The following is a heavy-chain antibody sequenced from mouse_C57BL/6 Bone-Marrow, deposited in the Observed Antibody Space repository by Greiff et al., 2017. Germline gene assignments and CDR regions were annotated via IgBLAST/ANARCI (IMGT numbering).Heavy chain of an antibody. CDR2: IDPANGNT. D-gene: IGHD1-1*01. J-gene: IGHJ4*01. CDR3: ARIPITSRINYYAMDY. CDR1: GFNIKNTY. V-gene: IGHV14-3*01. Sequence: EVKLVESVAELVRPGASVKLSCTASGFNIKNTYMHWVKQRPEQGLEWIGRIDPANGNTKYAPKFQGKATITADTSSNTAYLQLSSLTSEDTAIYYCARIPITSRINYYAMDYWGQGTSVTVSS.